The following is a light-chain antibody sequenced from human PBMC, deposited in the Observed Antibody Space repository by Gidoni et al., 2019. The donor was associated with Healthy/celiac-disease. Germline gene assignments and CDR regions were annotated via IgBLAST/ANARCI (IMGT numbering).Light chain of an antibody. CDR1: QSVSNSN. CDR3: QQYGSSPLVT. Sequence: EIVLTQSPGTLSLSPGERATLSCRASQSVSNSNLAWYQQKPGQPPRLLIYGASIRATDIPDRFSGSGSGTDFTLTISRLEPEDFGVYYCQQYGSSPLVTFGGGTMVEIK. V-gene: IGKV3-20*01. J-gene: IGKJ4*01. CDR2: GAS.